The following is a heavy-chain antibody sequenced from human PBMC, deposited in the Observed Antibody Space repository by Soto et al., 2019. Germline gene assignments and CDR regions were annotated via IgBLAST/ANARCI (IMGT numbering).Heavy chain of an antibody. CDR1: GFTFSSYG. V-gene: IGHV3-30*18. Sequence: QVQLVESGGGVVQPGRSLRLSCAASGFTFSSYGMHWVRQAPGKGLEWVAVISYDGSNKYYADSVKGRFTISRDNSKNTLYLQMNSLRAVDTALYPSAKYFNLGKQWLLLGYWGQGTLVTVFS. D-gene: IGHD6-19*01. CDR3: AKYFNLGKQWLLLGY. CDR2: ISYDGSNK. J-gene: IGHJ4*02.